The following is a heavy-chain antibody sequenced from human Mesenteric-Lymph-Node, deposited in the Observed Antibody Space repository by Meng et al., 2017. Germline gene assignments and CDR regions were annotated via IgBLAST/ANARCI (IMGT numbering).Heavy chain of an antibody. V-gene: IGHV4-34*01. D-gene: IGHD3-10*01. CDR3: ARGRFGDAANSYNWFDP. J-gene: IGHJ5*02. CDR1: GWGFNGYY. Sequence: QAQLQQWGAGLLQPSETLSLTCAVSGWGFNGYYWSWIRHPPGKGLEWIAEIKHSGNTNYNPSLKSRVTISVDRSNNQFSLRLKSVSAADTAVDYCARGRFGDAANSYNWFDPWGQGTLVTVSS. CDR2: IKHSGNT.